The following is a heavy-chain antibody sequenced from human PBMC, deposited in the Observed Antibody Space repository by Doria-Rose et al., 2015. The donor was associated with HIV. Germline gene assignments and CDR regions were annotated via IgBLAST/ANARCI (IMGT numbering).Heavy chain of an antibody. V-gene: IGHV2-26*01. CDR1: GVSLSSPGMG. J-gene: IGHJ4*02. CDR3: ARIKSSRWYHKYYFDF. Sequence: SGPVLVKPTETLTLTCTVSGVSLSSPGMGVSWIRQPPGKALEWLAHIFSDDERSYKTSLKSRLTISRGTSKSQVVLTMTDMDPVETATYYCARIKSSRWYHKYYFDFWGQGTLAIVSA. CDR2: IFSDDER. D-gene: IGHD6-13*01.